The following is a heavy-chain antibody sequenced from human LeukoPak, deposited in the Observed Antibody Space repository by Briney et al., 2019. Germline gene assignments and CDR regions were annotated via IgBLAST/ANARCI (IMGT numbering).Heavy chain of an antibody. CDR1: GFTFSSYA. V-gene: IGHV3-23*01. Sequence: GGSLRLSCAASGFTFSSYAMSWVRQAPGKGLEWVAAISGSGGSTYYADSVKGRFTISRDNSKNTLYLQMNSLRAEDTAVYYCAKDRPGSGYPAPFDYWGQGTLVTVSS. D-gene: IGHD3-22*01. J-gene: IGHJ4*02. CDR3: AKDRPGSGYPAPFDY. CDR2: ISGSGGST.